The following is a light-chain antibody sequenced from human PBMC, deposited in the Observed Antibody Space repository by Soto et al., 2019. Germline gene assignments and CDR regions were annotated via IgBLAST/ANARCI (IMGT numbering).Light chain of an antibody. CDR1: SSNIGGNS. V-gene: IGLV1-51*01. J-gene: IGLJ1*01. CDR3: GSWDRSLCDYV. Sequence: QPVLTQPPSVSAALGQKVTISCSGSSSNIGGNSVSWYQQLPGTAPKLLIYDDNKRPSGIPDRFSGSKSGTSATLGITGFQTGDEFYYYCGSWDRSLCDYVLGNGT. CDR2: DDN.